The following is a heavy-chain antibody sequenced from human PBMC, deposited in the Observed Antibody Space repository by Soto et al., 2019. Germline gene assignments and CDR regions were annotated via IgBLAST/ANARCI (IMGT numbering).Heavy chain of an antibody. J-gene: IGHJ6*02. CDR1: VYSFTDYH. Sequence: GXSVNFSCKASVYSFTDYHIHWVRQAPGQGLEWLGRINPKSGGTSTAQKFQGWVTMTTDTSISTASMELTRLTSDDTAIYYCARGDSTDCSNGVCSFFYNHDMDVWGQGPTVTVSS. V-gene: IGHV1-2*04. CDR2: INPKSGGT. CDR3: ARGDSTDCSNGVCSFFYNHDMDV. D-gene: IGHD2-8*01.